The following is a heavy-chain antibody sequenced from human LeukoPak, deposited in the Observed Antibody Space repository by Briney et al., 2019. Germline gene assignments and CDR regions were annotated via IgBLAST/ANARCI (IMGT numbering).Heavy chain of an antibody. CDR3: ARGGAARPDF. Sequence: PGGSLRLSCAASGFTFSSYSMNWVRQAPGKGLEWVSSSSSSNSYIYYADSMKGRFTISRDNAKNSLYLQMNSLRVEDTAVYYCARGGAARPDFWGQGTLVTVSS. CDR2: SSSSNSYI. CDR1: GFTFSSYS. J-gene: IGHJ4*02. V-gene: IGHV3-21*01. D-gene: IGHD6-6*01.